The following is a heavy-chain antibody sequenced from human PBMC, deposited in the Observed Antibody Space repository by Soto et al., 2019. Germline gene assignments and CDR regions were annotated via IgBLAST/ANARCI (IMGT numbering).Heavy chain of an antibody. J-gene: IGHJ4*02. CDR2: IYYNGST. Sequence: QVQLQESGPGLVKPSETLSLTCTVSGGSVYSGSYYWTWIRQPPGKGLEWIGYIYYNGSTNYNPSLKSRVTISVDTSKNQFSLKLTSVTAADTAVYYCARDIRGYSRAFDCWGQGTLVTVSS. CDR1: GGSVYSGSYY. V-gene: IGHV4-61*01. D-gene: IGHD5-18*01. CDR3: ARDIRGYSRAFDC.